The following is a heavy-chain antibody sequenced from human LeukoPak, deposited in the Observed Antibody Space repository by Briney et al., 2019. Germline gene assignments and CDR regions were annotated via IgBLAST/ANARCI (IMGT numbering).Heavy chain of an antibody. Sequence: SVKVSCKASGGTFSSYTISWVRQAPGQGLEWMGSIIPILGIANYAQKFQGRVTITADKSTSTAYMELSSLRSEDTAVYYCARVGRGYSDRWWFDPWGQGTLVTVSS. CDR3: ARVGRGYSDRWWFDP. V-gene: IGHV1-69*02. CDR2: IIPILGIA. CDR1: GGTFSSYT. J-gene: IGHJ5*02. D-gene: IGHD5-18*01.